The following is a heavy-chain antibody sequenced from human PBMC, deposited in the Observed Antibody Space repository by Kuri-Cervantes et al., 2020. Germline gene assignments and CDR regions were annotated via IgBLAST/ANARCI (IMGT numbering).Heavy chain of an antibody. Sequence: LSLTCAASGFTFSSYSMNWVRQAPGKGLEWVSSISSSSSYIYYADSVKGRFTISRDNAKNSLYLQMNSLRAEDTAVYYCAREASWYYAFDIWGQGIMVTVSS. CDR2: ISSSSSYI. J-gene: IGHJ3*02. CDR1: GFTFSSYS. CDR3: AREASWYYAFDI. D-gene: IGHD6-13*01. V-gene: IGHV3-21*01.